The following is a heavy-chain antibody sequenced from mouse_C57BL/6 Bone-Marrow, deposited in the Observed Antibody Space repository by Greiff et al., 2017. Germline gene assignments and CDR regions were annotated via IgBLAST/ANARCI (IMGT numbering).Heavy chain of an antibody. J-gene: IGHJ2*01. V-gene: IGHV1-80*01. CDR3: ARRWQACFDY. Sequence: VQLQQSGAELVKPGASVKISCKASGYAFSSYWMNWVKQRPGKGLEWIGQIYPGDGDTNYNGKFKGKATLTADKSSSPAYMQLSILTSEDSAVYFCARRWQACFDYWGQGTTLTVSS. D-gene: IGHD3-2*02. CDR2: IYPGDGDT. CDR1: GYAFSSYW.